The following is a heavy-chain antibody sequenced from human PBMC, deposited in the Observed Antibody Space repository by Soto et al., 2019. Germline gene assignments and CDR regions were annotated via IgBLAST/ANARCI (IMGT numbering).Heavy chain of an antibody. V-gene: IGHV4-61*01. CDR3: ARDDNYFDP. CDR1: GGSVSSSSYF. CDR2: IYSSGST. Sequence: QVQLQESGPGLVKPSETLSLTCTVSGGSVSSSSYFWSWIRQPPGKGLEWIGYIYSSGSTNYNPSLKSRVTISLDTSKNQFSLKLNSLTAADTAVYYCARDDNYFDPWGQGTLVTVSS. J-gene: IGHJ5*02.